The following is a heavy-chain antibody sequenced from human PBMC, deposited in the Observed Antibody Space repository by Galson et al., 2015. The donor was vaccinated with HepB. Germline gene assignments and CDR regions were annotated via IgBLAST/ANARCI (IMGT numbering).Heavy chain of an antibody. CDR2: IKQDGSEK. CDR3: ARDVRFSDIVVVPAAICDY. V-gene: IGHV3-7*01. Sequence: SLRLSCAASGFTFSSYWMSWVRQAPGKGLEWVANIKQDGSEKYYVDSVKGRFTISRDNAENSLYLQMNSLRAEDTAVYYCARDVRFSDIVVVPAAICDYWGQGTLVTVSS. CDR1: GFTFSSYW. J-gene: IGHJ4*02. D-gene: IGHD2-2*02.